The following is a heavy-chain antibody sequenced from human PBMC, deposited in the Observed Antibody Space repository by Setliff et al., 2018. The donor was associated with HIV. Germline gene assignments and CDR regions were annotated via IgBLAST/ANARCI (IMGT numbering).Heavy chain of an antibody. J-gene: IGHJ4*02. CDR3: ARHGIRNWNDVGFDL. Sequence: SETLSLTCAVYGGSFSGYYWSWIRQPPGKGLEWIGEINHSGSTNYKPSLKSRVSISVDTSKNQFSLKLSPVTAADTALYYCARHGIRNWNDVGFDLWGQGTLVTVSS. CDR2: INHSGST. V-gene: IGHV4-34*01. D-gene: IGHD1-20*01. CDR1: GGSFSGYY.